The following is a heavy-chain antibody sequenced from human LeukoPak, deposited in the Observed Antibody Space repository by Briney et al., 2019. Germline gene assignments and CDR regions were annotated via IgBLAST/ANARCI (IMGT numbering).Heavy chain of an antibody. CDR3: ATDSSSWYFGF. V-gene: IGHV3-23*01. Sequence: GGSLRLSCAASGFTFSSNAMSWVRQAPGKGLEWVSGISGSGGSTSYADSVKGRFTISRDNSKNTLHLQMNSLRVEDTAVYYCATDSSSWYFGFWGQGALVTVSS. CDR1: GFTFSSNA. D-gene: IGHD6-13*01. CDR2: ISGSGGST. J-gene: IGHJ4*02.